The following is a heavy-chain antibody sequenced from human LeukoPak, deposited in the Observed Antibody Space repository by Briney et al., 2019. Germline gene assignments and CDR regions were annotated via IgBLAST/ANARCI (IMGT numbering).Heavy chain of an antibody. J-gene: IGHJ4*02. D-gene: IGHD1/OR15-1a*01. CDR2: INWSGGRT. CDR3: ARDLTRTDN. Sequence: PSETLSLTCTVSGGSISSYYWSWVRQAPGKGLEWVSGINWSGGRTGYGDSLKGRFTISRDNAKNTLYLQMNSLRAEDTALYYCARDLTRTDNWGQGTLVTVSS. CDR1: GGSISSYY. V-gene: IGHV3-20*04.